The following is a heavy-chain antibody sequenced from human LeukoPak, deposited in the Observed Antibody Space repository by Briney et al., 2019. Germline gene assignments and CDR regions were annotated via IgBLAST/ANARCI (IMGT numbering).Heavy chain of an antibody. D-gene: IGHD4-23*01. V-gene: IGHV4-30-4*08. Sequence: SQTLSLTCTVSGGSIRRGDFYWGCLRQPPGKGREWPGYIYCSGSTYYNTSLKSRVTIAVATSKNQFSLKLSSETGAYTSVYFCARFTPTTVVIVPYGSFDIWGQGTMVTVSS. CDR2: IYCSGST. J-gene: IGHJ3*02. CDR1: GGSIRRGDFY. CDR3: ARFTPTTVVIVPYGSFDI.